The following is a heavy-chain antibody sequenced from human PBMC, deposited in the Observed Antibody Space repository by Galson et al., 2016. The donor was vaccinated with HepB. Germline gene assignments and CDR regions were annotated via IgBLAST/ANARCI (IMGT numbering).Heavy chain of an antibody. CDR1: GYTFTSYY. V-gene: IGHV1-46*01. Sequence: SVKVSCKASGYTFTSYYMHWVRQAPGQGLEWMGIINPSGGSTSYAQKFQGRVTMTRDTSTSTVYMELSSLRSEDTAVYYCARDEGWNYGLSWFDPWGRGTLVTVSS. CDR3: ARDEGWNYGLSWFDP. D-gene: IGHD1-7*01. CDR2: INPSGGST. J-gene: IGHJ5*02.